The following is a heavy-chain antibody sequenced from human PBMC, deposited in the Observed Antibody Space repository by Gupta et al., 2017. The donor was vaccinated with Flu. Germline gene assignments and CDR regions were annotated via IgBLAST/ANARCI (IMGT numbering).Heavy chain of an antibody. CDR2: IIPIFGTA. CDR3: ASVVDSYGKVLGDGMDV. CDR1: GGTFSSYA. D-gene: IGHD5-18*01. V-gene: IGHV1-69*06. J-gene: IGHJ6*02. Sequence: QVQLVQSGAEVKKPGSSVKVSCKASGGTFSSYAISWVRQAPGQGLEWMGGIIPIFGTANYAQKFQGRVTITADKSTSTAYMELSSLRSEDTAVYYCASVVDSYGKVLGDGMDVWGQGTTVTVSS.